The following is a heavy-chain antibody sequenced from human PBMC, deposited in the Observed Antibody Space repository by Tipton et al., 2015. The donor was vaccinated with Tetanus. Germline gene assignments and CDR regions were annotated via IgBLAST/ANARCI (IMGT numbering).Heavy chain of an antibody. J-gene: IGHJ5*02. CDR1: GGSVNSGTYY. Sequence: LRLSCSVSGGSVNSGTYYWSWIRQPPGKGLEWLGDIYYGGATPYNPSLESRVTISMDTSKNQVSLRLTSVTAADTAFYSCAGGLVPWYEPWGRGTLVSVSS. CDR3: AGGLVPWYEP. CDR2: IYYGGAT. D-gene: IGHD3-10*01. V-gene: IGHV4-61*01.